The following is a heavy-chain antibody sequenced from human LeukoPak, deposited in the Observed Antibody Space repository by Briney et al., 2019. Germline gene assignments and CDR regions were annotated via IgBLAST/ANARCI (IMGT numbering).Heavy chain of an antibody. D-gene: IGHD3-10*01. CDR3: ARLEGSGTYYDY. J-gene: IGHJ4*02. CDR2: IYPDDSET. Sequence: GESLKISCKGSGYSFTSHWIGWVRQMPGKGLEWMGIIYPDDSETRYSPPFQGQVTVSADKSINTAYLQWSSLRASDTAMYYCARLEGSGTYYDYWAQGTLVTVSS. CDR1: GYSFTSHW. V-gene: IGHV5-51*01.